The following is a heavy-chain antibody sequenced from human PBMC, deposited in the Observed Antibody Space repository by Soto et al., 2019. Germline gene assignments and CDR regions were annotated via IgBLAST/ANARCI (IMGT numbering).Heavy chain of an antibody. D-gene: IGHD4-17*01. J-gene: IGHJ3*02. Sequence: ASVKVSCKASGYTFTSYGISWVRQAPGQGLEWMGWISAYNGNTNYAQKLQGRVTMTTDTSTSTAYMELRSLRSDDTAVYYCARLRVPLTSFETTSPNDAFDIWGQGTMVTVSS. V-gene: IGHV1-18*01. CDR2: ISAYNGNT. CDR3: ARLRVPLTSFETTSPNDAFDI. CDR1: GYTFTSYG.